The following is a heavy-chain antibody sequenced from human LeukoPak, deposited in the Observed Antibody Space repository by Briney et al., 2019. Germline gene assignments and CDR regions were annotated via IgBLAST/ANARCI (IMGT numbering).Heavy chain of an antibody. CDR2: ISYDGSNK. Sequence: GGSLRLSCAASGFTFSSYGMHWVRQAPGKGLEWVAVISYDGSNKYYADSVKGRFTISRDNSKNTLYLQMNSLRAEDTAVYYCANARFGEYPSAPDAPGEYWGQGTLITVSS. CDR3: ANARFGEYPSAPDAPGEY. CDR1: GFTFSSYG. J-gene: IGHJ4*02. D-gene: IGHD3-10*01. V-gene: IGHV3-30*18.